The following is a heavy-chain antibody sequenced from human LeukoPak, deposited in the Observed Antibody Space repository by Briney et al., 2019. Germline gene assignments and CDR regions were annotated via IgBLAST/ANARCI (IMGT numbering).Heavy chain of an antibody. V-gene: IGHV3-30*02. J-gene: IGHJ4*02. D-gene: IGHD6-19*01. CDR2: LKHDGSRT. CDR1: GFTFSSYE. CDR3: AKGRAVSVSSGWGYYFDY. Sequence: GGSLRLSCAASGFTFSSYEMNWVRQAPGKGLEWVAFLKHDGSRTYYADSVKGRITVSRDNSKNTLSLQMSSLRAEDTAIYYCAKGRAVSVSSGWGYYFDYWGQGTLVTVSS.